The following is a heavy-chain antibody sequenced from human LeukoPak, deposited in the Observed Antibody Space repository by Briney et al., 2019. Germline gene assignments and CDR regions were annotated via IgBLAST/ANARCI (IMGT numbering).Heavy chain of an antibody. D-gene: IGHD6-6*01. V-gene: IGHV3-21*01. CDR3: ARGGAARPDF. Sequence: PGGSLRLSCAASGFTFSSYSMNWVRQAPGKGLEWVSSISSSSSSYIYYADSMKGRFTISRDNTKNSLYLQMNSLRVEDTAVYYCARGGAARPDFWGQGTLVTVSS. CDR1: GFTFSSYS. CDR2: ISSSSSSYI. J-gene: IGHJ4*02.